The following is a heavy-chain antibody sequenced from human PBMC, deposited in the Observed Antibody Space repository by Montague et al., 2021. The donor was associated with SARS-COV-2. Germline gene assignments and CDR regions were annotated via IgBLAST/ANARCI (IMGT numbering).Heavy chain of an antibody. D-gene: IGHD4-11*01. V-gene: IGHV4-34*01. Sequence: SETLSLTCAVYGGSFSGYYWTWIRQSPRKGLEWIGEINHSGSTNYNPSLKSRVTISVDTSKNQFSLKLSSVTAADTAVYYCACGKITTRGLIYYYGMDVWGQGTTVTVSS. CDR2: INHSGST. J-gene: IGHJ6*02. CDR3: ACGKITTRGLIYYYGMDV. CDR1: GGSFSGYY.